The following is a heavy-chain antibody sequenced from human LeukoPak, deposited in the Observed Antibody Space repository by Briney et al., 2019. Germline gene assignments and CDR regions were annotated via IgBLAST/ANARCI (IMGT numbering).Heavy chain of an antibody. J-gene: IGHJ4*02. CDR1: GFNSNDYV. CDR2: ISGSGRSL. Sequence: PGGSLRLSCAASGFNSNDYVMSWVRQAPGKGLEWVSSISGSGRSLYYADSIKGRFNISRDNSKNISYLQMDSLRAEDTAIYYCATEVVYWGQGALVTVSS. CDR3: ATEVVY. V-gene: IGHV3-23*01.